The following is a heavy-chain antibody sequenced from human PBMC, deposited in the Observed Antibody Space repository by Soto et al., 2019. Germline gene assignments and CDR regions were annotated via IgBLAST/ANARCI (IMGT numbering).Heavy chain of an antibody. J-gene: IGHJ4*02. D-gene: IGHD1-26*01. CDR3: TTGLYSGSYPVDY. CDR2: IRSKANSYAT. CDR1: GFTFSGSA. Sequence: EVQLVESGGGLVQPGGSLKLSCAASGFTFSGSAMHWVHQASGKGLEWVGRIRSKANSYATAYAASVKGRFTISRDDSKNTAYLQMNSLKTEDTAVYYCTTGLYSGSYPVDYWGQGTLVTVSS. V-gene: IGHV3-73*02.